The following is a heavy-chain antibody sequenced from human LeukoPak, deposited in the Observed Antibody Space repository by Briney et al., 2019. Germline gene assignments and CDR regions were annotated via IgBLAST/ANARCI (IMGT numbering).Heavy chain of an antibody. D-gene: IGHD4-11*01. CDR3: ARGGSNYNRYYYGMDV. V-gene: IGHV4-34*01. J-gene: IGHJ6*02. Sequence: SETLSLTCAVYGGSFSGYYWSWIRQPPGKRLEWIGEINHSGSTNYNPSLKSRVTISVDTSKNQFSLKLSSVTAADTAVYYCARGGSNYNRYYYGMDVWGQGTTVTVSS. CDR2: INHSGST. CDR1: GGSFSGYY.